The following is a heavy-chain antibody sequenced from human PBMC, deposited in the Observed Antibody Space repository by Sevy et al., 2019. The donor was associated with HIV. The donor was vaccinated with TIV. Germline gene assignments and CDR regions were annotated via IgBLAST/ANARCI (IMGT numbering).Heavy chain of an antibody. CDR3: ARGSDTAMAVPTFDY. V-gene: IGHV4-59*01. D-gene: IGHD5-18*01. Sequence: SETLSLTCTASGGSISSYYWSWIRQPPGKGLEWIGYIYYSGSTNYNPSLKSRVTISVDTSKNQFSLKLSSVTAADTAVYYCARGSDTAMAVPTFDYWGQGTLVTVSS. CDR2: IYYSGST. CDR1: GGSISSYY. J-gene: IGHJ4*02.